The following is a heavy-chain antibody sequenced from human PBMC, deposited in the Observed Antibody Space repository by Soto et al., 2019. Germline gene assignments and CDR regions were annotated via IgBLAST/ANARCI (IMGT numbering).Heavy chain of an antibody. V-gene: IGHV2-5*02. CDR1: GFSLGTSGVG. CDR2: IYWDDDK. Sequence: QITLKESGPTLVKPTQTLTLTCTFSGFSLGTSGVGVGWIRQPPGKALEWLALIYWDDDKRYSPSLNSRLTITKDTSKNQVVLTMTNMDPVDTATYYCSHSRPPRLLDYWGQGTLVTVSS. CDR3: SHSRPPRLLDY. D-gene: IGHD6-6*01. J-gene: IGHJ4*02.